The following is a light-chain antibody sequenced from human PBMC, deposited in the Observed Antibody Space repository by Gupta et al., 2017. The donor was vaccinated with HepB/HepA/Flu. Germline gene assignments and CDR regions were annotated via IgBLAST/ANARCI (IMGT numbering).Light chain of an antibody. Sequence: QSALTQPASVSGSPGQPIPISCTGTSSDVGGYNYVSWYQQHPGKAPKLMICDVSNRPSGVSNRFSGSKSGNTASLTISGLQAEDEADYYCSSYTSSSTPWVFGGGTKLTVL. CDR2: DVS. CDR3: SSYTSSSTPWV. V-gene: IGLV2-14*03. CDR1: SSDVGGYNY. J-gene: IGLJ3*02.